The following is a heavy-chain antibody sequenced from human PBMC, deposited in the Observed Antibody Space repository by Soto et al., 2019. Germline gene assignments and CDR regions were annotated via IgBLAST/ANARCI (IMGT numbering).Heavy chain of an antibody. CDR1: GYTFSSYG. CDR2: ISGYNGNT. D-gene: IGHD3-10*01. CDR3: ARDDFVVRGVYYYYGMDV. Sequence: QAQLVQSGAEVKKPGASVKVSCKASGYTFSSYGITWVRQAPGQGLAWMAWISGYNGNTNYAQNLQGRVTMTTETSTNTAYMELRSLRSDDTAVYYCARDDFVVRGVYYYYGMDVWGQGTTVTVSS. V-gene: IGHV1-18*01. J-gene: IGHJ6*02.